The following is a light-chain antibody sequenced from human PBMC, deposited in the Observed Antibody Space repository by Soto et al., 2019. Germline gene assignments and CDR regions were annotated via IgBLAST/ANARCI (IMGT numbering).Light chain of an antibody. CDR2: SYT. V-gene: IGLV1-44*01. CDR1: SSNIGSNS. Sequence: QSVLTQPPSASGTPGQWVTISCSGSSSNIGSNSVNWYQQLPGTAPKLLVYSYTQRPSGVPDRFSGSKSGTSASLAISGLQSEDEADYYCAAWDNSLSIDVFGTGTKVTVL. CDR3: AAWDNSLSIDV. J-gene: IGLJ1*01.